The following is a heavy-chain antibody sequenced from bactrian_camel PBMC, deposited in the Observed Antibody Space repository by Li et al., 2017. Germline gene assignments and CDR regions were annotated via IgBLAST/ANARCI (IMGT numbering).Heavy chain of an antibody. V-gene: IGHV3S55*01. CDR3: AKGQTSSGRSHTDYTS. CDR1: GFTFGDSD. Sequence: HVQLVESGGGSVQAGETLRLSCVASGFTFGDSDMGWYRQAPGNECELVSTVSSDGSTYYADCVKGRFTISQDKAENTLYLQLNSLKPEDTATYYCAKGQTSSGRSHTDYTSRGQGTQVTVS. CDR2: VSSDGST. D-gene: IGHD6*01. J-gene: IGHJ6*01.